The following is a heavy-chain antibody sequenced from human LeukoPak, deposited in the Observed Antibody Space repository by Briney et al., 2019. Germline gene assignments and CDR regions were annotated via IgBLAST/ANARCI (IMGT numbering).Heavy chain of an antibody. CDR2: ISGSGGST. V-gene: IGHV3-23*01. CDR1: GFTFSSYA. D-gene: IGHD3-3*01. Sequence: GGSLRLSCAASGFTFSSYAMSWVRQAPGKGLEWVSSISGSGGSTYYADSVRGRFTISRDNSKNTLYLQMNSLRAEDTAVYYCAKGSYDFWSGYYPFDYWGQGTLVTVSS. CDR3: AKGSYDFWSGYYPFDY. J-gene: IGHJ4*02.